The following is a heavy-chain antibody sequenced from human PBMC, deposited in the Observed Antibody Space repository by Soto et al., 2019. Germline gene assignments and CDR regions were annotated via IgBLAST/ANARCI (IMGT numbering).Heavy chain of an antibody. V-gene: IGHV5-51*01. CDR1: GYSFTSYW. Sequence: PGESLKISCKGSGYSFTSYWIGWVRQMPGKGLEWMGIIYPGDSDTRYSPSFQGQVTISADKSISTAYLQWSSLKASDTAMYYCARPPVDYYDSSGYYYVEAFDIWGQGTMVTVSS. CDR3: ARPPVDYYDSSGYYYVEAFDI. J-gene: IGHJ3*02. CDR2: IYPGDSDT. D-gene: IGHD3-22*01.